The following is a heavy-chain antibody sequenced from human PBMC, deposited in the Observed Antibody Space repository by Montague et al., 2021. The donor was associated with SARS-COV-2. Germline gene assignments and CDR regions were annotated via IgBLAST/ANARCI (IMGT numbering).Heavy chain of an antibody. CDR2: IHYSGST. CDR1: GGSISSYY. J-gene: IGHJ4*02. V-gene: IGHV4-59*01. D-gene: IGHD3-3*01. CDR3: ASQVPDFWSGIDY. Sequence: SETLSLTCTVSGGSISSYYWSWTRQPPGKGLEWIGYIHYSGSTNYDPSLKSRVTISVDTSKNQFSLKLSSVTAADTAVYYCASQVPDFWSGIDYWGQGTLVTVSS.